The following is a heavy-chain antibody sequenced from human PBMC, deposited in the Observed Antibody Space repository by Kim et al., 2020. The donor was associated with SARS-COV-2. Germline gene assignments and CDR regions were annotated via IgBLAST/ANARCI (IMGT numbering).Heavy chain of an antibody. Sequence: ASVKVSCKVSGYTLTELSMHWVRQAPGKGLEWMGGFDPEDGETIYAQKFQGRVTMTEDTSTDTAYMGLSSLRSEDTAVYYCASTTIFGGPNWFDPWGQGTLVTVSS. J-gene: IGHJ5*02. CDR2: FDPEDGET. D-gene: IGHD3-3*01. CDR1: GYTLTELS. CDR3: ASTTIFGGPNWFDP. V-gene: IGHV1-24*01.